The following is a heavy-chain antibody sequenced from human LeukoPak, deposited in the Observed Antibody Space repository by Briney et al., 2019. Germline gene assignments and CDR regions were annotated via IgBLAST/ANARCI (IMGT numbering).Heavy chain of an antibody. D-gene: IGHD1-26*01. CDR3: AGQGSYSGSYLDY. J-gene: IGHJ4*02. V-gene: IGHV1-69*01. CDR2: IIPIFGTA. Sequence: GGIIPIFGTANYAQKFQGRVTITADESTSAAYMELSSLRSEDTAVYYCAGQGSYSGSYLDYWGQGTLVTVSS.